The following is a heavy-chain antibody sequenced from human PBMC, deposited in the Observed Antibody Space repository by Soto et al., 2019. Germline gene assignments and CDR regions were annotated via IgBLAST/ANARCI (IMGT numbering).Heavy chain of an antibody. V-gene: IGHV3-23*01. Sequence: VGSLRLSCAASGFTFSSYAMSWVRQAPGKGPEWVSAISGSGGSTYYADSVKGRFTISRDNSKNTLYLQMNSLRAEDTAVYYCAKDPRVAYCGGDCYSGVDYWGQGTLVTVSS. CDR1: GFTFSSYA. CDR2: ISGSGGST. D-gene: IGHD2-21*02. CDR3: AKDPRVAYCGGDCYSGVDY. J-gene: IGHJ4*02.